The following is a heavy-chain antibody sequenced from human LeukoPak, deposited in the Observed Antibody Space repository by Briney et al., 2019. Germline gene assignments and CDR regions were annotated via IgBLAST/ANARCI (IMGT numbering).Heavy chain of an antibody. CDR2: ITAYNGNT. CDR3: ARVRDYYDSSGYDNAFDI. CDR1: GYTFSTYA. J-gene: IGHJ3*02. D-gene: IGHD3-22*01. V-gene: IGHV1-18*01. Sequence: ASVKVSCKASGYTFSTYAISWVRQAPGQGLEWMGWITAYNGNTNYAQNLQGRVTMTTDTSTSTAYMEVRSLRSDDTAVYYCARVRDYYDSSGYDNAFDIWGQGTMVTVSS.